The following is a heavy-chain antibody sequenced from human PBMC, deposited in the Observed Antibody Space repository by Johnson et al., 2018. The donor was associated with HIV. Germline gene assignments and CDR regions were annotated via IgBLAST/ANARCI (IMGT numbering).Heavy chain of an antibody. Sequence: VQLVESGGGLVQPGRSLRLSCAASGFTFDDYAMHWVRQAPGKGLEWVSGISWNGGSTGYADSVKGRFSIFRDNAKNSLALQMNSLRAEDTALYYCASDGYCSSSSCYHDAFDLWGQGTMVTVSS. D-gene: IGHD2-2*01. V-gene: IGHV3-9*01. CDR3: ASDGYCSSSSCYHDAFDL. CDR2: ISWNGGST. CDR1: GFTFDDYA. J-gene: IGHJ3*01.